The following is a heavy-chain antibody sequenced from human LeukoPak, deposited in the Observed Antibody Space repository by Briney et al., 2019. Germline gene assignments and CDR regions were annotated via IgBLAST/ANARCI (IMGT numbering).Heavy chain of an antibody. V-gene: IGHV4-59*04. CDR1: VGSISSYY. Sequence: PAETQSLTCTVSVGSISSYYWSWIRQPPGKGREWIGDINHSGSTYYAPSVKGRVTISVDTSKNPLSLQLNTVTAADTAVYYCARLVREFWIVRRTYYFDYWGQGTLVTVSS. CDR3: ARLVREFWIVRRTYYFDY. D-gene: IGHD3-10*01. CDR2: INHSGST. J-gene: IGHJ4*02.